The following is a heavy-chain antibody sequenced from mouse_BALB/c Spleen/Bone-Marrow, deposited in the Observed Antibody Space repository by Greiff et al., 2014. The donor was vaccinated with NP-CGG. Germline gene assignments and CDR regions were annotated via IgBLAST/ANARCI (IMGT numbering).Heavy chain of an antibody. CDR3: AYYRYDVNY. J-gene: IGHJ2*01. D-gene: IGHD2-14*01. V-gene: IGHV1S41*01. Sequence: DLVKPGASVKLSCKASGYTFTSYWINWIKQGPGQGLEWIGRIAPGSGNTYYNEMFKGKAILTVDTSSSTAYIQLSSLSSEDSAVYFCAYYRYDVNYWGQGTTLTVSS. CDR2: IAPGSGNT. CDR1: GYTFTSYW.